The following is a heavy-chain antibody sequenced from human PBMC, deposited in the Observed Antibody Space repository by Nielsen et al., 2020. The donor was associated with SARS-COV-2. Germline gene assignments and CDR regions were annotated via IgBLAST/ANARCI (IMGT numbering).Heavy chain of an antibody. D-gene: IGHD3-10*01. V-gene: IGHV4-61*01. CDR1: GGSVSSGSYY. CDR2: IYYSGST. J-gene: IGHJ5*02. Sequence: SETLSLTCTVSGGSVSSGSYYWSWIRQPPGKGLEWIGYIYYSGSTNYNPSLKSRVTISVDTSKNQFSLKLSSVTAADTAVYYCARLRGDWFDPWGQGTLVTVSS. CDR3: ARLRGDWFDP.